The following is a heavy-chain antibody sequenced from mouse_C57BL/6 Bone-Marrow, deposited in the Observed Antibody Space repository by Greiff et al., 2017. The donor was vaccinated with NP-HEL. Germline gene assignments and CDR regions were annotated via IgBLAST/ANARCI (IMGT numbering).Heavy chain of an antibody. Sequence: QVQLKQSGAELVKPGASVKISCKASGYAFSSYWMNWVKQRPGKGLEWIGQIYPGDGDTNYNGKFKGKATLTADKSSSTAYMQLSSLTSEDSAVYFCARSGSNYLYAMDYWGQGTSVTVSS. CDR1: GYAFSSYW. J-gene: IGHJ4*01. V-gene: IGHV1-80*01. CDR2: IYPGDGDT. CDR3: ARSGSNYLYAMDY. D-gene: IGHD2-5*01.